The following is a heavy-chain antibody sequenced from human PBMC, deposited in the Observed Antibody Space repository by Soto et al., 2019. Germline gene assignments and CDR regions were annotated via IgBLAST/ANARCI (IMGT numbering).Heavy chain of an antibody. V-gene: IGHV1-18*01. J-gene: IGHJ5*02. Sequence: ASVKVSCKASGYTFTSYGISWVRQAPGQGLEWMGWISAYNGNTNYAQKLQGRVTMTTDTSTSTAYMELRSLRSGDTAVYYCAMDRGWNYSRWFDTWGQGTLVTVSS. D-gene: IGHD1-7*01. CDR1: GYTFTSYG. CDR3: AMDRGWNYSRWFDT. CDR2: ISAYNGNT.